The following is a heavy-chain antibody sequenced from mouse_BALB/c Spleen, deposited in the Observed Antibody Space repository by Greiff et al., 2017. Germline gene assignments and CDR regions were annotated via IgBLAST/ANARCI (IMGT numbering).Heavy chain of an antibody. CDR1: GYTFTSYW. V-gene: IGHV1-7*01. CDR2: INPSTGYT. Sequence: VQLQESGADLAKPGASVTMSCKASGYTFTSYWMHWVKQRPGQGLEWIGYINPSTGYTEYNQKFKDKATLTADKSSSTAYMQLSSLTSEDSAVYYCARAPDERGYAMDYWGQGTSVTVSS. CDR3: ARAPDERGYAMDY. J-gene: IGHJ4*01.